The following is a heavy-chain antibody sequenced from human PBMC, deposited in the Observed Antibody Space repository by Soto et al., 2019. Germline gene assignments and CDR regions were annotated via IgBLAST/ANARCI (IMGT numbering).Heavy chain of an antibody. Sequence: PGGSPRLSCAASGFTFDDYAMHWVRQAPWKCLEWVSVISLDGKTSYYAASVRGRFTISRDNSKNFLYLYMIGLRPEDTALYYCAKPVRGIAGANYDSWGQGALVTVSS. D-gene: IGHD3-16*01. CDR2: ISLDGKTS. CDR1: GFTFDDYA. CDR3: AKPVRGIAGANYDS. V-gene: IGHV3-43*01. J-gene: IGHJ5*02.